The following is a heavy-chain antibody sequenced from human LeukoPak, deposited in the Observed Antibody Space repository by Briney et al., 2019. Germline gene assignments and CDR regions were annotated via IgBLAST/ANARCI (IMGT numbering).Heavy chain of an antibody. J-gene: IGHJ4*02. CDR3: VRERKAGTGRGCDY. Sequence: PGGSLRLSCAASGFTFSYHWMTWVRQAPGKGLEWVANVKEDGSEIYYVDSVKGRFTMSRDNAKNSLHLQMNSLRAEDTALYYCVRERKAGTGRGCDYWGQGTLVTVSS. CDR1: GFTFSYHW. CDR2: VKEDGSEI. V-gene: IGHV3-7*01. D-gene: IGHD3-10*01.